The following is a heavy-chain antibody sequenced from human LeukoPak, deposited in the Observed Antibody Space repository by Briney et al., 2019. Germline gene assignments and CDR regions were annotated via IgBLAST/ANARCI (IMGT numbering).Heavy chain of an antibody. Sequence: GGSLRLSCAASGFTFSSYAMSWARQAPGKGLEGVSAISGGGDSTYYADSVRSRFTISRGNSKNTLYLQMNSLRADDTAVYYCAKPARTDYADYWGQGTLVTVSS. J-gene: IGHJ4*02. CDR3: AKPARTDYADY. D-gene: IGHD1-14*01. CDR1: GFTFSSYA. V-gene: IGHV3-23*01. CDR2: ISGGGDST.